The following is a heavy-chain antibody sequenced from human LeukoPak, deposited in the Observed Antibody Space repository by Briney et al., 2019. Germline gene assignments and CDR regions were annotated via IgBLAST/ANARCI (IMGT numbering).Heavy chain of an antibody. Sequence: GGSLRLSCAASGFTFRSYEMNWVRQAPGKGLDWVSYISSSGTTVYYADSVKGRFTVSRDNAKNSLYLEMNSLRAEDTAVYYCARSIKGDSDHWGQGTLITVSS. V-gene: IGHV3-48*03. J-gene: IGHJ4*02. CDR3: ARSIKGDSDH. CDR2: ISSSGTTV. CDR1: GFTFRSYE. D-gene: IGHD3-10*01.